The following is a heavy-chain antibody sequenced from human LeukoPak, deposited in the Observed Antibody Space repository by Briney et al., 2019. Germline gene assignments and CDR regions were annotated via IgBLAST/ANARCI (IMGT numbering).Heavy chain of an antibody. CDR1: GYSFTSYW. V-gene: IGHV5-51*01. CDR2: IYPGDSDT. J-gene: IGHJ4*02. CDR3: ARRGEAMDPFDY. D-gene: IGHD5-18*01. Sequence: GESLKISCKVYGYSFTSYWIGWVRHIPGKGLEWMGIIYPGDSDTRYSPSFQGQVTISADKSINTAYLQWSSLKASDTAIYYCARRGEAMDPFDYWGQGTLVTVSS.